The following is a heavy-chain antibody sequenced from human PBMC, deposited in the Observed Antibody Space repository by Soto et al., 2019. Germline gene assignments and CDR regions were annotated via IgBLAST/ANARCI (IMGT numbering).Heavy chain of an antibody. CDR3: AKEIRGSLLYRMDV. V-gene: IGHV3-30*18. Sequence: PGGSLRLSCAASGFTFSSYGMHWVRQAPGKGLEWVAVISYDGSNKYYADSVKGRFTISRDNSKNTLYLQMNSLRAEDTAVYYCAKEIRGSLLYRMDVWGQGTKVTVSS. J-gene: IGHJ6*02. CDR2: ISYDGSNK. CDR1: GFTFSSYG.